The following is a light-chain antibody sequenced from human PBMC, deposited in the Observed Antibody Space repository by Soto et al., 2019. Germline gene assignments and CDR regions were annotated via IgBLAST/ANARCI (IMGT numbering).Light chain of an antibody. CDR1: DSNIGSNS. Sequence: QSALTQPPSASGTAGQVVTISCSGGDSNIGSNSVYWYQHLPRMAPKLLIYYNNQRPSGVPDRFSGSRSGTSASLAIVGLRSEDEAGYYCAAWDASLSACVFGNGTKLTVL. J-gene: IGLJ1*01. CDR2: YNN. V-gene: IGLV1-47*02. CDR3: AAWDASLSACV.